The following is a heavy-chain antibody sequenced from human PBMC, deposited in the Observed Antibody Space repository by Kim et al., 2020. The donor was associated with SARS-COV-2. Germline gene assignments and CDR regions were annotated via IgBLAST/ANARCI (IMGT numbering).Heavy chain of an antibody. Sequence: GGSLRLSCAASGFTFDDYAMHWVRQAPGKGLEWVSGISWNSGSIGYADSVKGRFTISRDNAKNSLYLQMNSLRAEDTALYYCAKDSKRGWFGELLWDPDPEGWGPRWGDFDYWGQGTLVTVSS. J-gene: IGHJ4*02. D-gene: IGHD3-10*01. CDR1: GFTFDDYA. CDR2: ISWNSGSI. V-gene: IGHV3-9*01. CDR3: AKDSKRGWFGELLWDPDPEGWGPRWGDFDY.